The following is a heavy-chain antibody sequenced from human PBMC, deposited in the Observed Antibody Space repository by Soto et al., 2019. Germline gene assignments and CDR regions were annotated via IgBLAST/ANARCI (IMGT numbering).Heavy chain of an antibody. CDR1: GYSISSSNW. D-gene: IGHD2-21*02. V-gene: IGHV4-28*01. J-gene: IGHJ3*02. CDR3: ARRDAGVTDAFDI. Sequence: SETLSLTCAVSGYSISSSNWWGWIRQPPGKGLEWIGYIYYSGSTYYNPSLKSRVTMSVDTSKNQFSLKLSSVTAVGTAVYYCARRDAGVTDAFDIWGQGTMVTVSS. CDR2: IYYSGST.